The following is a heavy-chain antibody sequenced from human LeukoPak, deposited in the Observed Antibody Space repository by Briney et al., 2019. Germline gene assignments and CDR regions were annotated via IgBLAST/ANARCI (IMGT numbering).Heavy chain of an antibody. V-gene: IGHV5-51*01. D-gene: IGHD3-10*01. CDR3: MRLNYYDSGSYYNVKSNWFDP. CDR2: MYPGDSNT. J-gene: IGHJ5*02. CDR1: GYSFTNYW. Sequence: GESLRISCKGSGYSFTNYWIGWVRQMPGKGLEWMGIMYPGDSNTRYSPSFQGQVTISADKSITTASLQWSSLKASDTAMYYCMRLNYYDSGSYYNVKSNWFDPWGQGTLVTVSS.